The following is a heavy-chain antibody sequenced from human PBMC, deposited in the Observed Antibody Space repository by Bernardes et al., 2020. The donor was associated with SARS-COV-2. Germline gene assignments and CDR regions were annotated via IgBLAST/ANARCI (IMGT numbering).Heavy chain of an antibody. Sequence: GGSLRLSCAASGITFSNYGMSWVRQAPGKGPEWVSSISSGGDDTYYADSVKGRFTVSRDNSKNTLYLQVSSLRAEDTAIYYCAKIGTRGLWYFDVWGRGTLVTVSS. CDR2: ISSGGDDT. D-gene: IGHD1-1*01. V-gene: IGHV3-23*01. CDR3: AKIGTRGLWYFDV. CDR1: GITFSNYG. J-gene: IGHJ2*01.